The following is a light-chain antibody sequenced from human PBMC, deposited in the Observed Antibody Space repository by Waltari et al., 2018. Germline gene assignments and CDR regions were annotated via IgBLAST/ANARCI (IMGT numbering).Light chain of an antibody. Sequence: DTQMTQSPSSLSASVGDRVTITCRASQGINTWLAWYQQKPGKAPELLIYKVSTLQSGVPSRFSGSGSGTDFTLIINSLQPEDLATYYCQQYNSAPLTFGGGTKVEMK. CDR2: KVS. CDR1: QGINTW. J-gene: IGKJ4*01. V-gene: IGKV1-5*03. CDR3: QQYNSAPLT.